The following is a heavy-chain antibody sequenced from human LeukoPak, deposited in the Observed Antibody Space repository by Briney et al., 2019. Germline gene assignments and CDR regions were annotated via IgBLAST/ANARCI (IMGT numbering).Heavy chain of an antibody. V-gene: IGHV3-33*01. J-gene: IGHJ4*02. CDR3: ARDRSSSWYGYYFDY. D-gene: IGHD6-13*01. CDR2: IWYDGSNK. Sequence: GGSLRLSCAASGFTFSSYGMHWVRQAPGKGLEWVAVIWYDGSNKYYADSVKGRFTISRDNSKSTLYLQMNSLRAEDTAVYYCARDRSSSWYGYYFDYWGQGTLVTVSS. CDR1: GFTFSSYG.